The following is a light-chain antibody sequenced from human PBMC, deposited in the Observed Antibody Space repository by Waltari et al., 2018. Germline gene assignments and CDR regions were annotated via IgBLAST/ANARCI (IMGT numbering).Light chain of an antibody. Sequence: EIMLTQSPGTLSLSPGERATLSCRASQIISRALAWYQQKPGQAPRLLIYDVSTRASGIPDRFSGSGSGTDFSLTISRLEPEDFAVYYCQHYVRLPVTFGQGTKLECK. CDR2: DVS. V-gene: IGKV3-20*01. J-gene: IGKJ1*01. CDR3: QHYVRLPVT. CDR1: QIISRA.